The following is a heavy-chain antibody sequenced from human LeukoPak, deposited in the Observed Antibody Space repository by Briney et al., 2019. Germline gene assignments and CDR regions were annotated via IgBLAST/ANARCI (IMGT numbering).Heavy chain of an antibody. V-gene: IGHV3-7*01. CDR3: ATSTYSSSPS. CDR2: INEDGSEK. CDR1: EFSFSHYW. J-gene: IGHJ5*02. Sequence: GGSLRLSCAAPEFSFSHYWMIWVRQASGKGLEWVANINEDGSEKYYVGSVEGRFTISRDNAKNSLYLQMNNLRAEDTAVYYCATSTYSSSPSWGQGTLVTVSS. D-gene: IGHD6-6*01.